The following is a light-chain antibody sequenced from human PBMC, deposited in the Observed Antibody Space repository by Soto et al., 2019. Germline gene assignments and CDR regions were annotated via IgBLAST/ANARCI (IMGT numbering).Light chain of an antibody. CDR3: QQYYSTPPT. Sequence: DIVMTQSPDSLAVSLGERATINCKSSQSVLYSSNSKNYLAWYQQKPGQPPKLLIYWASTRESGVPDRFSGSGSGTDFTLTISRLQAEDVAVYYCQQYYSTPPTFGPGNKVDIK. CDR2: WAS. V-gene: IGKV4-1*01. CDR1: QSVLYSSNSKNY. J-gene: IGKJ3*01.